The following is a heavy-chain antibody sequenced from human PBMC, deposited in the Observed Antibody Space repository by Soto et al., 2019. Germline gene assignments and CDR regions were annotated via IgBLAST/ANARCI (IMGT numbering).Heavy chain of an antibody. CDR2: MSSDGSKI. D-gene: IGHD1-26*01. V-gene: IGHV3-30*18. CDR3: AKDEGVGGTLGPFDY. Sequence: VQLVESGGGAVQPGESLRLSCVASGFDFTYYAMHWVRQAPGKGLESVAVMSSDGSKIHHTDSVKGRFTISRDNSKNTLYLQMNSLRKEDTAVYFCAKDEGVGGTLGPFDYWGQGTLVSVSS. CDR1: GFDFTYYA. J-gene: IGHJ4*02.